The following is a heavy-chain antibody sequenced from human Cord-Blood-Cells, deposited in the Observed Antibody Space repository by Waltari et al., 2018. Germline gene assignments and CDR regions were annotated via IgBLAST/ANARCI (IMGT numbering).Heavy chain of an antibody. J-gene: IGHJ3*02. Sequence: QVQLVQSGDEVKKPGASVKVSCKASGYTFTGYYMHWVRQAPGQGLEWMGWINPNSGGTNYAQKFQGRVTMTRDTSISTAYMELSRLRSDDTAVYYCARSITIFGVVIIPPDAFDIWGQGTMVTVSS. CDR1: GYTFTGYY. D-gene: IGHD3-3*01. V-gene: IGHV1-2*02. CDR2: INPNSGGT. CDR3: ARSITIFGVVIIPPDAFDI.